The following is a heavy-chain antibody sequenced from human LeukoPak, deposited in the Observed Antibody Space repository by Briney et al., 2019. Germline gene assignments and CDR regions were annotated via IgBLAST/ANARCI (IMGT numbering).Heavy chain of an antibody. Sequence: ASVKVSCKASGYTFTSYYMHWVRQAPGQGLEWMGWINPNSGGTNYAQKFQGWVTMTRDTSISTAYMELSRLRSDDTAVYYCARGGPVYDYVWGSYRYPDYWGQGTLVTVSS. CDR3: ARGGPVYDYVWGSYRYPDY. CDR2: INPNSGGT. D-gene: IGHD3-16*02. J-gene: IGHJ4*02. V-gene: IGHV1-2*04. CDR1: GYTFTSYY.